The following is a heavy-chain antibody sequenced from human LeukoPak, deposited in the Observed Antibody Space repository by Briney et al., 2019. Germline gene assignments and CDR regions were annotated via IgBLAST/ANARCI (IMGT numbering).Heavy chain of an antibody. CDR3: ARSSAGSSERADAFDI. CDR1: GGSISSGGYY. J-gene: IGHJ3*02. D-gene: IGHD6-13*01. V-gene: IGHV4-31*03. CDR2: IYYSGST. Sequence: SETLSLTCTVSGGSISSGGYYWSWIRLPPGKGLEWSGYIYYSGSTYYNPSLKSRVTISVDTSKNQFSLKLSSVTAADTAVYYCARSSAGSSERADAFDIWGQGTMVTVSS.